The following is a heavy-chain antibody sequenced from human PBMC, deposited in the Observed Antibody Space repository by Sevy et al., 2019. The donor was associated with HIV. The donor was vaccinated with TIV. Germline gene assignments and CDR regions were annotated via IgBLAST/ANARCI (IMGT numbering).Heavy chain of an antibody. J-gene: IGHJ4*02. CDR1: GFTFSSYE. CDR3: ARGYIVVVPAALGFDY. CDR2: ISSSGSTI. D-gene: IGHD2-2*01. V-gene: IGHV3-48*03. Sequence: GGSLRLSCAASGFTFSSYEMNWVRQAPGKGLEWVSYISSSGSTIYYADSVKGRFTISRDNAKNSLYLQMNSLRVEDTAVYYCARGYIVVVPAALGFDYWGQGTLVTVSS.